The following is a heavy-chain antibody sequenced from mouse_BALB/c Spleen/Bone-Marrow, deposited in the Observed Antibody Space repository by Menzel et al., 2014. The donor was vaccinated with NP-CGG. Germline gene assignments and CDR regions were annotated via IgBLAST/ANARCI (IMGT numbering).Heavy chain of an antibody. D-gene: IGHD4-1*01. Sequence: EVQLQQSGPELEKPGSPVKISCIPSVSSFTGYNMNWVKQSNGKCLAWTGDLDPSYGGISYNQKFTGKATLTVDISSSAAYMQLKSLTSEDSAVYFCARSSGSLFYFDRWGQGTTLTVSS. CDR3: ARSSGSLFYFDR. CDR2: LDPSYGGI. V-gene: IGHV1-39*01. J-gene: IGHJ2*01. CDR1: VSSFTGYN.